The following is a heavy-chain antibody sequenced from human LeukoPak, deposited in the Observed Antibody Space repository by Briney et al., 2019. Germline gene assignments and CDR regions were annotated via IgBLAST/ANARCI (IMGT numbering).Heavy chain of an antibody. J-gene: IGHJ5*02. CDR2: VSNDGRTT. CDR3: AREGLGPAFSAWFDP. Sequence: GGSLRLSCAAPGFTFSNYGIHWVRQAPGKGLEWVTVVSNDGRTTYYADSVKGRFTISRDNSKNTLYLQMNSLRSEDTAIYYCAREGLGPAFSAWFDPWGQGTLVTVSS. V-gene: IGHV3-30*03. CDR1: GFTFSNYG. D-gene: IGHD1-26*01.